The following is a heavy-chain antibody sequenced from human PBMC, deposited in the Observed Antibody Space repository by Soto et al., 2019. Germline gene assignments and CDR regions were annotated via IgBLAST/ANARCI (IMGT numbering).Heavy chain of an antibody. CDR3: ATAVVFGGWFDP. J-gene: IGHJ5*02. V-gene: IGHV3-9*01. Sequence: SLRLSCAASGVTFGDYAMHWVGQVPGRGLEWVSGISWNRATIEYADSVKGRFTISRDNAKNSLYLQMNSLRADDTAVYYCATAVVFGGWFDPSGQGTLV. CDR2: ISWNRATI. CDR1: GVTFGDYA. D-gene: IGHD2-8*02.